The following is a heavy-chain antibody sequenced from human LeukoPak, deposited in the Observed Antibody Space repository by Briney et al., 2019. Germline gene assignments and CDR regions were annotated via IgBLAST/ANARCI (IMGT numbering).Heavy chain of an antibody. D-gene: IGHD3-9*01. CDR3: AREGLTGYRYNWIDP. J-gene: IGHJ5*02. CDR1: GFMFSSSW. CDR2: INQDGSVN. Sequence: GGSLRLSCAGSGFMFSSSWMTWVHQAPGKGLEWVANINQDGSVNYYVDSVRGRFTISRDNAKSSLYLQMNSLRAEDTAVYFCAREGLTGYRYNWIDPWGQGTLVVVSS. V-gene: IGHV3-7*01.